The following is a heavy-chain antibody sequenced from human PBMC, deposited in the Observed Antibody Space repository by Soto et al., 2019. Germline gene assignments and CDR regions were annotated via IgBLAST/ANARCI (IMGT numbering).Heavy chain of an antibody. CDR2: IYYSGST. Sequence: QLQLQESGPGLVKPSETLSLTCTVSGGSISSSSYYWGWIRQPPGKGLEWIGSIYYSGSTYYNPSLKSRVTISVDTSKNQFSLKLSSVTAADTAVYYCARQVIAVAGSWYFDLWGRGTLVTVSS. J-gene: IGHJ2*01. V-gene: IGHV4-39*01. CDR3: ARQVIAVAGSWYFDL. D-gene: IGHD6-19*01. CDR1: GGSISSSSYY.